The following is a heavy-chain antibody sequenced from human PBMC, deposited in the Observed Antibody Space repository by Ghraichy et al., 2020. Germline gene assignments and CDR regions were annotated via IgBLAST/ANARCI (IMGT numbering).Heavy chain of an antibody. CDR2: ISGDGDTT. CDR3: ALYTVNFDF. V-gene: IGHV3-23*01. CDR1: GFTFSSYA. J-gene: IGHJ4*02. D-gene: IGHD2-2*02. Sequence: RGSLRLSCAASGFTFSSYAMSWVRQAPGKGLEWVSAISGDGDTTYHADSVKGRFTVSRDNSGNTLDLQMNSLRAEDTAVYYCALYTVNFDFWGQGTLVTVSS.